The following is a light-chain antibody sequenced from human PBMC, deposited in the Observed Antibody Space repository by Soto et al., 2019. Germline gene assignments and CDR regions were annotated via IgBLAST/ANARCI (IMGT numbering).Light chain of an antibody. J-gene: IGKJ1*01. CDR2: GAS. Sequence: DIVLTQSPGTLSLSPGERATLSCRASQSVSSSYLAWYQQKPGQAPRLLIYGASSRATGIPDRFSGSGSGTDFTLTITSLEPEDYAVYYCQQYGSPPWTFGQGTKVDIK. V-gene: IGKV3-20*01. CDR3: QQYGSPPWT. CDR1: QSVSSSY.